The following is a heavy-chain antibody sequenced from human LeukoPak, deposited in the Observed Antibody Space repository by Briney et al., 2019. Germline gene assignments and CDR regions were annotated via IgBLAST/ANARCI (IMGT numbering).Heavy chain of an antibody. J-gene: IGHJ6*02. CDR1: GFTFSSYA. CDR2: ISYDGSNK. Sequence: HTGGSLRLSCAASGFTFSSYAMHWVRQAPGKGLEWVAVISYDGSNKYYADSVKGRFTISRDNSKNTLYLQMNSLRAEDTAVYYCARDYGDDYYYGMDVWGQGTTVTVSS. V-gene: IGHV3-30*04. D-gene: IGHD4-17*01. CDR3: ARDYGDDYYYGMDV.